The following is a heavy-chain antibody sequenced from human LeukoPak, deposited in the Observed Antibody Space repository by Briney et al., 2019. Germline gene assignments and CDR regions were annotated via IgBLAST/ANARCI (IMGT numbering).Heavy chain of an antibody. CDR3: ARERVDYVWGNYRYWDY. Sequence: SGTLSLTCAVSGGSISSSNWWSWVRQPPGKGLEWIGEIYHSGSTNYNPSLKSPVIMSVDTSKNQFSLKLTSVTGADTAVYYCARERVDYVWGNYRYWDYWGQGILVTVSS. D-gene: IGHD3-16*02. V-gene: IGHV4-4*02. J-gene: IGHJ4*02. CDR1: GGSISSSNW. CDR2: IYHSGST.